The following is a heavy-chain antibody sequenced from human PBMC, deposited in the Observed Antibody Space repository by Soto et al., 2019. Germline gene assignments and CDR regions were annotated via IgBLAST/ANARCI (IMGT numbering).Heavy chain of an antibody. CDR2: IIPILGIA. V-gene: IGHV1-69*02. J-gene: IGHJ4*02. CDR3: ASRLNWAPTPVHDDY. D-gene: IGHD1-1*01. CDR1: GGTFSSYT. Sequence: GASVKVSCKASGGTFSSYTISWVRQAPGQGLEWMGRIIPILGIANYAQKFQGRVTITADKSTSTAYMELSSLRSEDTAVYYCASRLNWAPTPVHDDYWGQGTLVTVSS.